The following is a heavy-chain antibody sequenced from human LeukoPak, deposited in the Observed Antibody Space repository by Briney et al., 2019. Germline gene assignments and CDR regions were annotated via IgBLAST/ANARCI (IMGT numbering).Heavy chain of an antibody. J-gene: IGHJ6*02. Sequence: GASVKVSCKASGYIFTGYYIHWVRQAPGQGLEWMGWINPNSGGTNYAQKFQGRVTMTRDTSISTVYMEVSRLRSDDTAVYYCARQGPQYYYYGMDVWGQGTTVIASS. CDR1: GYIFTGYY. CDR3: ARQGPQYYYYGMDV. CDR2: INPNSGGT. V-gene: IGHV1-2*02.